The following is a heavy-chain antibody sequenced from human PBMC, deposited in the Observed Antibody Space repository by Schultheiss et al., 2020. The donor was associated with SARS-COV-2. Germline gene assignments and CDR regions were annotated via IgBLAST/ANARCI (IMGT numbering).Heavy chain of an antibody. V-gene: IGHV4-30-2*01. CDR1: GGSISSGGYS. CDR3: ARIYGGGDYYFDY. J-gene: IGHJ4*02. Sequence: SETLSLTCAVSGGSISSGGYSWSWIRQPPGKGLEWIGYIYHSGSTYYNPSLKSRVTISVDTSKNQFSLKLSSVTAADTAVYYCARIYGGGDYYFDYWGQGTLVTVSS. CDR2: IYHSGST. D-gene: IGHD4-23*01.